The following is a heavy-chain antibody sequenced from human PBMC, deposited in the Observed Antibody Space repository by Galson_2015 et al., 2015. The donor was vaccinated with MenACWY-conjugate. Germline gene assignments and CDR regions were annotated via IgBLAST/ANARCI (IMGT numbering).Heavy chain of an antibody. D-gene: IGHD2/OR15-2a*01. CDR1: GFTFSSYW. J-gene: IGHJ4*02. CDR3: AKYFSTSFDY. Sequence: SLRLSCAASGFTFSSYWMSWVRQAPGKGLEWVANINHLGSDKNYVDSVKGRFTISRDNAKNSLFLHMDSLRAEDTAVYYCAKYFSTSFDYWGQGSLVTVSS. CDR2: INHLGSDK. V-gene: IGHV3-7*05.